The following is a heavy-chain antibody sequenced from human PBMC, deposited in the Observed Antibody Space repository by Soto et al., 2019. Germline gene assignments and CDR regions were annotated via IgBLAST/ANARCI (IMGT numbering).Heavy chain of an antibody. D-gene: IGHD6-19*01. J-gene: IGHJ4*02. CDR1: GFTFSSYG. CDR2: ISYDGNNK. Sequence: GGSLRLSCAASGFTFSSYGMHWVRQAPGKGLEWVAVISYDGNNKYYADSVKGRFTISRDDSKNKLYLQMNTLRAEDTAVYYCAKRGPTSSSGWFSIDYWGQGALVTVSS. CDR3: AKRGPTSSSGWFSIDY. V-gene: IGHV3-30*18.